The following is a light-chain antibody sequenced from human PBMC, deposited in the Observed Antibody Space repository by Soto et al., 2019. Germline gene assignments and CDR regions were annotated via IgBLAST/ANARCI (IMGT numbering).Light chain of an antibody. CDR3: AAWDDSLNGHVV. CDR1: SSNIGSNT. Sequence: QSVPTQPHSASGTPGQRVTISCSGSSSNIGSNTVNWYQQLPGTAPKLLNYNNNQRPSGVPDRFSGSKSGTSASLAISGLQSEDEADYHCAAWDDSLNGHVVFSGGTQLTVL. CDR2: NNN. J-gene: IGLJ2*01. V-gene: IGLV1-44*01.